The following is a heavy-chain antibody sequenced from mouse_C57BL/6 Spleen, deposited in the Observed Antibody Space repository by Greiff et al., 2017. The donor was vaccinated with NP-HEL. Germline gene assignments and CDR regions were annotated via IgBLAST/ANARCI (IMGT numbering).Heavy chain of an antibody. CDR2: IYPGSGST. CDR3: ASYGNYPAWFAY. V-gene: IGHV1-55*01. CDR1: GYTFPSYW. Sequence: QVQLQQPGAELVKPGASVKMSCKASGYTFPSYWITWVKQRPGQGLEWIGDIYPGSGSTNYNEKFKSKATLTVDTSSSTAYMQLSSLTSEVSAVYYCASYGNYPAWFAYWGQGTLVTVSA. D-gene: IGHD2-1*01. J-gene: IGHJ3*01.